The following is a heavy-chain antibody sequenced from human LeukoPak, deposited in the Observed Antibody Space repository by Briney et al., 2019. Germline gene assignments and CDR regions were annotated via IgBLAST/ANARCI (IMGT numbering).Heavy chain of an antibody. CDR3: ARQLGYCSSTSCYVDYYYYYYYMDV. V-gene: IGHV1-69*06. J-gene: IGHJ6*03. Sequence: GASVKVSRKASGGTFSSYAISWVRQAPGQGLEWMGGIIPIFGTANYAQKFQGRVTITADKSTSTAYMELSSLRSEDTAVYYCARQLGYCSSTSCYVDYYYYYYYMDVWGKGTTVTVSS. CDR1: GGTFSSYA. CDR2: IIPIFGTA. D-gene: IGHD2-2*01.